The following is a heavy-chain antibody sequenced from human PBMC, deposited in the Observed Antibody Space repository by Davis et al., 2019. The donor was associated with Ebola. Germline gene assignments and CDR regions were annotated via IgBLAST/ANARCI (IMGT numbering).Heavy chain of an antibody. J-gene: IGHJ6*02. Sequence: GSLRLSCAVYGGSFSGYYWSWIRQPPGKGLEWIGYIYYSGSTNYNPSLKSRVTISVDTSKNQFSLKLSSVTAADTAVYYCARSDYDILTGYYYYYGMDVWGQGTTVTVSS. V-gene: IGHV4-59*12. CDR2: IYYSGST. CDR1: GGSFSGYY. CDR3: ARSDYDILTGYYYYYGMDV. D-gene: IGHD3-9*01.